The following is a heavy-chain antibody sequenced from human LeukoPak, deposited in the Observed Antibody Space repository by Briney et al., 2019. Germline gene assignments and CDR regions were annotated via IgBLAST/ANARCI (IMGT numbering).Heavy chain of an antibody. J-gene: IGHJ4*02. Sequence: ASVKVSCKASGYTFTGYYMHWVRQAPGQGLEWMGWINPNSGGTNYAQKFQGRVTMTRDTSISTAYMELSRLRSDDTAVYYCARDLYGSGSYSFDWGQGTLVTVSS. CDR3: ARDLYGSGSYSFD. CDR2: INPNSGGT. CDR1: GYTFTGYY. V-gene: IGHV1-2*02. D-gene: IGHD3-10*01.